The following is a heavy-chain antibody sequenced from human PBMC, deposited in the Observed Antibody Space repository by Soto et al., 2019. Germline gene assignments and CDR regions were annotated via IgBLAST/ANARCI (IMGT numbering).Heavy chain of an antibody. CDR3: ARDYYGMDV. CDR2: TYRSGSA. CDR1: GGSISSGGYS. V-gene: IGHV4-30-2*06. J-gene: IGHJ6*02. Sequence: SETLSLTCTVSGGSISSGGYSWTWIRQSPGKGLEWIGYTYRSGSAYYNPSLKSRVTISVDRSKNQFSLNLTSVTAADTAVYYCARDYYGMDVWGQGTTVTVSS.